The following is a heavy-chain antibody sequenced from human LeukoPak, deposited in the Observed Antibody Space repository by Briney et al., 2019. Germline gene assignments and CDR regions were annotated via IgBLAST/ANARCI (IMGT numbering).Heavy chain of an antibody. Sequence: GGSLTLSCAASGFTFSSYAMSWVRQPPGKGLEWVSAISGSGGSTYYADSVKGRFTISRDNSKNTLYLQMNSLRAEDTAVYYCAKDNSAADPYYYYGMDVWGQGTTVTVSS. J-gene: IGHJ6*02. CDR2: ISGSGGST. V-gene: IGHV3-23*01. D-gene: IGHD6-13*01. CDR1: GFTFSSYA. CDR3: AKDNSAADPYYYYGMDV.